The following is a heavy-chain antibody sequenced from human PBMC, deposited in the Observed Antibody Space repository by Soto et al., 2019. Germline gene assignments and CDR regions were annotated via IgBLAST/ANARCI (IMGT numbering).Heavy chain of an antibody. Sequence: ASVKVSCKASGYTFTSYGISWVRQAPGQGLEWMGWISAYNGNTNYAQKFQGWVTMTRGTSISTAYMELSRLRSDDTAVYYCARHNYGSGSTYFDYWGQGTLVTVSS. V-gene: IGHV1-18*01. CDR3: ARHNYGSGSTYFDY. CDR1: GYTFTSYG. D-gene: IGHD3-10*01. J-gene: IGHJ4*02. CDR2: ISAYNGNT.